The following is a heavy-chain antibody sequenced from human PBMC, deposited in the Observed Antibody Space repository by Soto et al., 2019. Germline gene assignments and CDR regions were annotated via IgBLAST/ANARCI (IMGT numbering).Heavy chain of an antibody. D-gene: IGHD2-2*01. V-gene: IGHV1-2*02. Sequence: ASFKVSCKASGYTFTSNIIGWVRQAPGQGLEWMGWINPNSGGTNYAQKFQGRVTMTRYTSISTAYMELSRLRSDETAVYYCAREDCSSTSCRMDVRGQGTTATVSS. J-gene: IGHJ6*01. CDR2: INPNSGGT. CDR1: GYTFTSNI. CDR3: AREDCSSTSCRMDV.